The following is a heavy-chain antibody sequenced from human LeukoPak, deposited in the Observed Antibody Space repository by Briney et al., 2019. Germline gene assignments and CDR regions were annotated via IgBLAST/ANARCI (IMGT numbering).Heavy chain of an antibody. J-gene: IGHJ3*01. D-gene: IGHD3-16*01. CDR3: ARDYDYFSGHNLDAFDV. V-gene: IGHV3-7*01. CDR1: GLTFSSYW. CDR2: IKEDGSAK. Sequence: GGSLRLSCVASGLTFSSYWMTWVRPAPGKGLEWVANIKEDGSAKSYVDSVKGRFTISRDNAKNSLYLQMNSLRVEDAAVYYCARDYDYFSGHNLDAFDVWGQGTTVTVSS.